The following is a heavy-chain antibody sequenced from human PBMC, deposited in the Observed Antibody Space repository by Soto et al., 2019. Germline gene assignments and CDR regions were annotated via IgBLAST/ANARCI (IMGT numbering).Heavy chain of an antibody. Sequence: QVQLVQAGAAVKKPGAAVTVSCKASGYTFATYAIQWVRQAPGQGLAGMGWINTGNGYTEYSQNFRGRVTITRDTSASTAYMELSSLRSEATSMYYCTRGNTIFLNHDDSSYDMDVWGQGTTVTVAS. CDR3: TRGNTIFLNHDDSSYDMDV. J-gene: IGHJ6*02. CDR1: GYTFATYA. D-gene: IGHD3-9*01. V-gene: IGHV1-3*04. CDR2: INTGNGYT.